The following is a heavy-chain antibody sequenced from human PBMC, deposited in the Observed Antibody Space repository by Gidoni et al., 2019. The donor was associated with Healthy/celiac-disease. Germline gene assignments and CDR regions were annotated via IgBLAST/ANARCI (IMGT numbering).Heavy chain of an antibody. CDR1: GGSISSSSYY. Sequence: QLQLQESGPGLVKPSETLSLTCTVSGGSISSSSYYWGWIRQPPGKGLEWIGSIYYSGSTYYNPSLKRRVTISVDTSKNQFSLKLSSVTAADTAVYYCARLLGGIVGATTFDYWGQGTLVTVSS. CDR2: IYYSGST. CDR3: ARLLGGIVGATTFDY. D-gene: IGHD1-26*01. V-gene: IGHV4-39*01. J-gene: IGHJ4*02.